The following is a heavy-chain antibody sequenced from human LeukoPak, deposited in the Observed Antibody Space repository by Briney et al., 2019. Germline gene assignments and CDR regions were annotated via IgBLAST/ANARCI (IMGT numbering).Heavy chain of an antibody. J-gene: IGHJ5*02. CDR2: INHSGST. V-gene: IGHV4-34*01. CDR3: ARDPGRTRRRITEGHWFDP. D-gene: IGHD1-14*01. Sequence: SETLSLTCAVYGGSFSGYYWSWIRQPPGKGLEWIGEINHSGSTNYNPSLKSRVTISVDTSKNQFSLKLSSVTAADTAVYYCARDPGRTRRRITEGHWFDPWGQGTLVTVSS. CDR1: GGSFSGYY.